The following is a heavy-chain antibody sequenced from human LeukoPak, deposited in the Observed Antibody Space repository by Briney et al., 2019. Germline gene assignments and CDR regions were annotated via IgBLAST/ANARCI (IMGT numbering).Heavy chain of an antibody. Sequence: PSETLSLTCAVYGGSFRGYYWSWIRQPPGKGLEWIGEINHSGSTNYNPSLKSRVTISVNTSKNQFSLKLSSVTAADTAVYYCARGRGAPRRQEPKRRVPLPNYFDYWGQGTLVTVSS. CDR1: GGSFRGYY. CDR2: INHSGST. J-gene: IGHJ4*02. CDR3: ARGRGAPRRQEPKRRVPLPNYFDY. V-gene: IGHV4-34*01. D-gene: IGHD1-14*01.